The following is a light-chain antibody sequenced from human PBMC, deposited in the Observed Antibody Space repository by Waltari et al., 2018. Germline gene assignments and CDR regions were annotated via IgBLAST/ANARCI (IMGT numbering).Light chain of an antibody. CDR1: TSDVGGYNY. CDR2: EAS. Sequence: QSALTQPASVSGSPGQSITISCAGTTSDVGGYNYVSWYQQHPGKAPKLMIYEASNRPSGFSNRFAGSKSGNTASLTISGLQAEDEADYYCSSYTSSSTLVVFGGGTKLTVL. CDR3: SSYTSSSTLVV. J-gene: IGLJ2*01. V-gene: IGLV2-14*01.